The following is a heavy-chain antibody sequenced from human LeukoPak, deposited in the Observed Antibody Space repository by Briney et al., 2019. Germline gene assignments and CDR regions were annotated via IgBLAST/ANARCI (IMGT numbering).Heavy chain of an antibody. J-gene: IGHJ5*02. V-gene: IGHV4-4*07. CDR1: GGSISSYY. CDR3: ARDHIVVVPAALEQGGDNWFDP. CDR2: IYTSGST. D-gene: IGHD2-2*01. Sequence: SETLSLTCTVSGGSISSYYWSWIRQPAGMGLEWIGRIYTSGSTNYNPSLKSRVTMSVDTSKNQFSLKLSSVTAADTAVYYCARDHIVVVPAALEQGGDNWFDPWGQGTLVTVSS.